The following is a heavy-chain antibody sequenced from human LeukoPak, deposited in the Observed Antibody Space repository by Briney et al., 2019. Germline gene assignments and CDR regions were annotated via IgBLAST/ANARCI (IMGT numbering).Heavy chain of an antibody. CDR2: VNPSGGST. CDR1: GYTFTSYY. V-gene: IGHV1-46*01. J-gene: IGHJ6*03. D-gene: IGHD5-18*01. CDR3: AKDPQQQWLDPYMDV. Sequence: ASVKVSCKASGYTFTSYYMHWVRQAPGQGGEWMGIVNPSGGSTSYAQKFQGRVTMTSAMSTSTVYMEPSSPRSEDTAVYYCAKDPQQQWLDPYMDVWGKGATVTISS.